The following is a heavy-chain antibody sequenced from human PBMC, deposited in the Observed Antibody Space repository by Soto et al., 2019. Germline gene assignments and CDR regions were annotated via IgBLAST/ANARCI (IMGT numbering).Heavy chain of an antibody. CDR1: GYTLTELS. D-gene: IGHD4-17*01. CDR3: ATRTTLTSVTTTPYYYYVMDF. Sequence: ASVKVSCKVSGYTLTELSMHWVRQAPGKGLEWMGGFDPEDGETIYAQKFQGRVTMTEDTSTDTAYMELSSLRSEDTAVYYCATRTTLTSVTTTPYYYYVMDFWGQGTTVTGSS. CDR2: FDPEDGET. V-gene: IGHV1-24*01. J-gene: IGHJ6*02.